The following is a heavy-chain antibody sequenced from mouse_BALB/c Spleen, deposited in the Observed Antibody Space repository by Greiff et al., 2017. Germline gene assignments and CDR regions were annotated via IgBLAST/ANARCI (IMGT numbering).Heavy chain of an antibody. J-gene: IGHJ3*01. V-gene: IGHV1-31*01. CDR1: GYSFTGYY. CDR3: ARGDFSTTATAWFAY. CDR2: INPYNGAT. Sequence: DVQLQESGPELVKPGASVKISCKASGYSFTGYYMHWVKQSHVKSLEWIGRINPYNGATSYNQNFKDKASLTVDKSSSTAYMELHSLTSEDSAVYYCARGDFSTTATAWFAYWGQGTLVTVSA. D-gene: IGHD1-2*01.